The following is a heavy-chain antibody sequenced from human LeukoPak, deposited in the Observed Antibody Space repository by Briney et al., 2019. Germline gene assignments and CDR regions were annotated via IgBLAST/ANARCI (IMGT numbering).Heavy chain of an antibody. Sequence: GGSLRLSCAASGFSFSSYAMSWVRQAPGKGLEWVSGLSASGTNTYYTDSVKGRFTISRDNSKNTLYLQINSLRAEDTALYYCAKEWWSSSSPLHFDYWGQGTLVTVSS. V-gene: IGHV3-23*01. CDR3: AKEWWSSSSPLHFDY. CDR1: GFSFSSYA. D-gene: IGHD6-6*01. J-gene: IGHJ4*02. CDR2: LSASGTNT.